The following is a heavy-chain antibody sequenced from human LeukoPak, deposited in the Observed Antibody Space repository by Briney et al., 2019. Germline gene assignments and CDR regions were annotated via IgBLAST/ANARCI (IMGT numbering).Heavy chain of an antibody. CDR2: INPNSGGT. CDR3: ASGDRVTMLRGGNIGYFDY. J-gene: IGHJ4*02. CDR1: GYTFSGYY. Sequence: ASVKVSCKASGYTFSGYYMHWVRRAPGQGLEWMGWINPNSGGTDYAQKFQGRVTMTRGTSISTAYMELSGLRSDDTAVYYCASGDRVTMLRGGNIGYFDYWGQGTLVTVSS. V-gene: IGHV1-2*02. D-gene: IGHD3-10*01.